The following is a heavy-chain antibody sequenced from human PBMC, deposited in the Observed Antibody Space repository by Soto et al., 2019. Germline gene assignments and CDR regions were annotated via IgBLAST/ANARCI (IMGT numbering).Heavy chain of an antibody. V-gene: IGHV4-39*01. CDR3: ARGGRYYYHMDV. CDR1: GGSISSSSYY. CDR2: IYYSGST. J-gene: IGHJ6*03. Sequence: QLQLQESGPGLVKPSETLSLTCTVSGGSISSSSYYWGWIRQPPGKGLEWIGSIYYSGSTYYNPSLKSRVTISVDTSKNQFSLKLSSVTAADTAVYYCARGGRYYYHMDVWGKGTTVTVSS. D-gene: IGHD3-16*01.